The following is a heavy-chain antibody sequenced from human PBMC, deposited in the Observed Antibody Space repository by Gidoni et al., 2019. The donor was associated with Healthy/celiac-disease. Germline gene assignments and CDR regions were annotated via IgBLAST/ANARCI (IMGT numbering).Heavy chain of an antibody. CDR3: ARDHIAAAGSLGY. CDR1: GFTFSSYA. J-gene: IGHJ4*02. Sequence: QVQLVESGGGVVQPGMSLRLSCAASGFTFSSYAMHWVRQAPGTGLEWVVVRSYDGSNKYYAESVKGRFTISRDNYKNTLYLQMNSLRAEDTAVYYCARDHIAAAGSLGYWGQGTLVTVSS. D-gene: IGHD6-13*01. CDR2: RSYDGSNK. V-gene: IGHV3-30-3*01.